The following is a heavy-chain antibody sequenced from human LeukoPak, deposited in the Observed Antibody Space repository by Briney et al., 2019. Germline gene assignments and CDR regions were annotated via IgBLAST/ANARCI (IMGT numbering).Heavy chain of an antibody. J-gene: IGHJ4*02. Sequence: PGGSLRLSCAASGFTFSSYAMHWARQAPGKGLEWVAVISYDGSNKYYADSVKGRFTISRDNSKNTLYLQMNSLRAEDTAVYYCARESMGSSRAFDYWGQGTLVTVSS. D-gene: IGHD1-26*01. CDR2: ISYDGSNK. CDR3: ARESMGSSRAFDY. V-gene: IGHV3-30-3*01. CDR1: GFTFSSYA.